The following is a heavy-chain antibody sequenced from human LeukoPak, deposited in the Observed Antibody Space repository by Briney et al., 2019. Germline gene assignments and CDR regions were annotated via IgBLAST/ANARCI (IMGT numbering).Heavy chain of an antibody. CDR3: VRDLT. CDR1: WFTFSSNH. CDR2: IYSRRNT. Sequence: PGGSLRLSCAASWFTFSSNHMTWVRQAARKGLEWVLVIYSRRNTYHADSVKGRFTISRDNSKNTLYRQMNSLRGEDPAVYYCVRDLTWGQGTLVTVSS. J-gene: IGHJ5*02. V-gene: IGHV3-53*01.